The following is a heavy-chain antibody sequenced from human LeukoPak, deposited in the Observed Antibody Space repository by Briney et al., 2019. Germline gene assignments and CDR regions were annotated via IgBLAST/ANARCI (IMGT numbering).Heavy chain of an antibody. CDR2: IYHSGST. Sequence: KTSETLSLTCTVSGYSISSGYYWGWIRQPPGKGLEWIGSIYHSGSTYYNPSLKSRVTISVDTSKNQFSLKLSSVTAADTAVYYCARGTAAAGTGWFDPWGQGTLVTVSS. CDR1: GYSISSGYY. J-gene: IGHJ5*02. CDR3: ARGTAAAGTGWFDP. D-gene: IGHD6-13*01. V-gene: IGHV4-38-2*02.